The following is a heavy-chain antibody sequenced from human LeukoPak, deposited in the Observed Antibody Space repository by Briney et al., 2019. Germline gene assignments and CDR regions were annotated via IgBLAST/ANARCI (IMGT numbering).Heavy chain of an antibody. Sequence: SETLSLTCAVYGGSFSGYYWSWIRQPPGKGLEWIGYIYYSGSTNYNPSLKSRVTISVDTSKNQFSLKLSSVTAADTAVYYCAREYYYDSSGYYWGGFDYWGQGTLVTVSS. J-gene: IGHJ4*02. V-gene: IGHV4-59*01. D-gene: IGHD3-22*01. CDR3: AREYYYDSSGYYWGGFDY. CDR2: IYYSGST. CDR1: GGSFSGYY.